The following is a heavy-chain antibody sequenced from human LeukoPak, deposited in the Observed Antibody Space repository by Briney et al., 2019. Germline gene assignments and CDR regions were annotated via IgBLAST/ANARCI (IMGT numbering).Heavy chain of an antibody. CDR3: ARDTYYDSSGYPAEYFDY. J-gene: IGHJ4*02. Sequence: ASVKVSCKASGYTFTGYYMHWVRQAPGQGLEWMGCINPDSGGTNYAQKFQGRVTMTRDTSITTAYMELSSLRSDDTAVYYCARDTYYDSSGYPAEYFDYWGQGTLVTVSS. CDR2: INPDSGGT. V-gene: IGHV1-2*02. D-gene: IGHD3-22*01. CDR1: GYTFTGYY.